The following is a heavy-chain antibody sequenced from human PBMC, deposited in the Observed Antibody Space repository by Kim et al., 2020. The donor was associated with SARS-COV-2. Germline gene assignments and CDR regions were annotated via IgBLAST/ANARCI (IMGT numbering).Heavy chain of an antibody. D-gene: IGHD5-12*01. V-gene: IGHV3-21*01. Sequence: YYADSVKGRFTISRDNAKNSLYLQMNSLRAEDTAVYYCASVEGYDYGFDYWGQGTLVTVSS. CDR3: ASVEGYDYGFDY. J-gene: IGHJ4*02.